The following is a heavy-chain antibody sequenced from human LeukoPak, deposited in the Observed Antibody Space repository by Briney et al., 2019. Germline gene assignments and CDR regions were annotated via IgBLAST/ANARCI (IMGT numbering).Heavy chain of an antibody. J-gene: IGHJ3*02. CDR3: ANYNPHDYVWGSYRNGFDI. V-gene: IGHV3-53*01. D-gene: IGHD3-16*02. Sequence: GGSLRLSCAASGFTVSSNYMSWVRQAPGKGLEWVSVIYSGGSTYYADSVQGRFTISRDNSKNTLYLQMNSLRAEDTAVYYCANYNPHDYVWGSYRNGFDIWGQGTMVTVSS. CDR1: GFTVSSNY. CDR2: IYSGGST.